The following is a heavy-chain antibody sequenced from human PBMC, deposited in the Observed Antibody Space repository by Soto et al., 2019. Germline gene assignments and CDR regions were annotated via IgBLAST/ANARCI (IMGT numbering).Heavy chain of an antibody. Sequence: GGSLRLSCAASGFTFSDYVIHWVRQAAGKGLEWVASMTYDGATEYYADSVKGRFTMSRDNSKRALSLQMNSLRPDDTAVYYCARVRLSITVNDALDVWGQGTTVTVSS. CDR3: ARVRLSITVNDALDV. CDR2: MTYDGATE. CDR1: GFTFSDYV. J-gene: IGHJ3*01. D-gene: IGHD3-3*02. V-gene: IGHV3-30*14.